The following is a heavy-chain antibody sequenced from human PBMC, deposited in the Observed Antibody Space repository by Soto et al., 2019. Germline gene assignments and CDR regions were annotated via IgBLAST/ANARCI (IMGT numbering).Heavy chain of an antibody. CDR2: ISYDGRNE. J-gene: IGHJ6*02. CDR3: ARTPKLLWYHLDV. CDR1: GFTFSSYA. V-gene: IGHV3-30*03. D-gene: IGHD3-10*01. Sequence: QVQLVESGGGVVQPGRSLRLSCAASGFTFSSYAMHWVRQAPGKGLEWVAVISYDGRNEYYADSVKGRFNISRDNSKNTLYLQMNSLRDEDTAVYYCARTPKLLWYHLDVWGQGTTVTVSS.